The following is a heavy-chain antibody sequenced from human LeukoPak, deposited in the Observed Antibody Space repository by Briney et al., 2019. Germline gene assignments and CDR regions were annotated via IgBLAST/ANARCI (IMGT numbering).Heavy chain of an antibody. CDR3: ARGAYYYGSGSYYWYFDY. V-gene: IGHV1-69*06. D-gene: IGHD3-10*01. CDR2: IIPIFGTA. Sequence: GSSVKVSCKASGGTFSSYAISWVRQAPGQGLEWMGGIIPIFGTANYAQKFQGRVTITADKSTSTAYMELSSLRSEDTAVYYCARGAYYYGSGSYYWYFDYWGQGTLVTVSS. J-gene: IGHJ4*02. CDR1: GGTFSSYA.